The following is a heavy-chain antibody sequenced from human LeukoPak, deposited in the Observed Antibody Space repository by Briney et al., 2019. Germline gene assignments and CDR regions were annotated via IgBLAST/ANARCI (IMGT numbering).Heavy chain of an antibody. J-gene: IGHJ5*02. V-gene: IGHV4-38-2*02. CDR3: ARGYCSSTSCYFDP. D-gene: IGHD2-2*01. Sequence: PSETLSLTCTVSGYCISSGYYWGWIRQPPGKGLEWIGSIYHSGSTYYNPSLKSRVTISVDTSKNQFPLKLSSVTAADTAVYYCARGYCSSTSCYFDPWGQGTLVTVSS. CDR1: GYCISSGYY. CDR2: IYHSGST.